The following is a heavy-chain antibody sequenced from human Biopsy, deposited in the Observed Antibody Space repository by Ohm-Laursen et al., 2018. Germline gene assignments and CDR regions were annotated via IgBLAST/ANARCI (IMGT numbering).Heavy chain of an antibody. D-gene: IGHD7-27*01. V-gene: IGHV3-30*18. CDR1: GFSFSSYG. Sequence: SLRLSCTASGFSFSSYGMHWVRQAPGKGLEWVAVISDDGRNKYYVDSVKGRFTISRDNSKNTLYPQMYNLRAEDTAVFYCAKDLRNNNWGVENWGQGTLVTVSS. CDR3: AKDLRNNNWGVEN. CDR2: ISDDGRNK. J-gene: IGHJ4*02.